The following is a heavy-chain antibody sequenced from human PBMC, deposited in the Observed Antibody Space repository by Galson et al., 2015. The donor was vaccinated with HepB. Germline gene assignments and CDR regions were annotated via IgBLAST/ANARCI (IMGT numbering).Heavy chain of an antibody. J-gene: IGHJ4*02. Sequence: SLRLSCAASGFAVRSTYMNWVRQSPGKVLEGVAIIYSDGNTYYADFVRGRFTVSRDRFRNTLYLEMNSLRADDTAVYYCARGGLPNVADNWGQGTLVTISS. CDR2: IYSDGNT. CDR1: GFAVRSTY. CDR3: ARGGLPNVADN. V-gene: IGHV3-53*01. D-gene: IGHD5-18*01.